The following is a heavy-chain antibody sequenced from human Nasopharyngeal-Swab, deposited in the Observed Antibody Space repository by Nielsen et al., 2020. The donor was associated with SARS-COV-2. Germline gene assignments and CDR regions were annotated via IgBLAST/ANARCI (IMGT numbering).Heavy chain of an antibody. J-gene: IGHJ3*02. Sequence: GGSLRLAWAASGFTGSSKYMSWVRRVPGEGLEWVGVIYSGGSTYYADSVKGRFTITRDNSKNTLYLQMNSLRAEETAVYYCARGQQWLVAGVGAFDIWGQGTMVTVSS. CDR3: ARGQQWLVAGVGAFDI. D-gene: IGHD6-19*01. V-gene: IGHV3-53*01. CDR2: IYSGGST. CDR1: GFTGSSKY.